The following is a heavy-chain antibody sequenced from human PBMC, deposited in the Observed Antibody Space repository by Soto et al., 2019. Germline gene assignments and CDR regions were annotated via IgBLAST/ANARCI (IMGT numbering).Heavy chain of an antibody. J-gene: IGHJ4*02. V-gene: IGHV4-61*01. CDR2: IDYSGST. Sequence: SETLSLTCTVSGGAVSSGSYYWSWIRQPPGKGLEWVGYIDYSGSTNDNPSLKSRVTISVDTSKNQFSLKLSSVTAADTAVYYCARDPHPLYGDYVGYYFDYWGQGTLVTVSS. D-gene: IGHD4-17*01. CDR1: GGAVSSGSYY. CDR3: ARDPHPLYGDYVGYYFDY.